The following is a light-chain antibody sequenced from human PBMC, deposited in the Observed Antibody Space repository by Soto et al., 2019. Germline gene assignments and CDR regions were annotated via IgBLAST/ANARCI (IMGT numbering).Light chain of an antibody. J-gene: IGKJ1*01. CDR2: GAS. Sequence: IVMTQSPATLSVSPGERATLACRASQNVTRNLAWYQQKPGQPPRLLIYGASTRATGIPARFSGSGSGTDFTLTISRLEPEDFAVYYCQQYGSSPRGFGQGTKVDI. V-gene: IGKV3-15*01. CDR3: QQYGSSPRG. CDR1: QNVTRN.